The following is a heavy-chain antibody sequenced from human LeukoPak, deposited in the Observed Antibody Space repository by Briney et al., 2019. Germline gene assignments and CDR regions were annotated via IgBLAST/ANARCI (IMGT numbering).Heavy chain of an antibody. J-gene: IGHJ4*02. CDR2: ISSSSSYI. CDR3: ARDKIFGVTTESFDY. Sequence: GGSLRLSCAASGFTFSSYSMNWVRQAPGKGLEWVSSISSSSSYIYYADSVKGRFTISRDNAKNSLYLQMNSLRAEDTAVYYCARDKIFGVTTESFDYWGEGTLVTVSS. CDR1: GFTFSSYS. D-gene: IGHD3-3*01. V-gene: IGHV3-21*01.